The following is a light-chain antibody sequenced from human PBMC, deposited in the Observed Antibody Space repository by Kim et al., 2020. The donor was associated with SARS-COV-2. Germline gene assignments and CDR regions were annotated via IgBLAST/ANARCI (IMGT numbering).Light chain of an antibody. CDR1: DIGRKA. J-gene: IGLJ2*01. CDR3: QVWDINAVI. CDR2: RDS. V-gene: IGLV3-9*01. Sequence: SYELTQPLSVSVALGQTARITCGGNDIGRKAVHWYQQRPGQAPLLVIYRDSSRASGLPARFSGSNSGNTATLTIDSAQVADDADYYCQVWDINAVIFGGGTQLTVL.